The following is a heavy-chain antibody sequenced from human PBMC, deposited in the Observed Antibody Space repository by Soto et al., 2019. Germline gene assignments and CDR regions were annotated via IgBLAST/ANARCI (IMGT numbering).Heavy chain of an antibody. CDR2: ISAYNGNT. V-gene: IGHV1-18*01. J-gene: IGHJ4*02. CDR3: ARGGERITMIVVVPATFDY. Sequence: ASVKVSCKASGYTFTSYGISWVRQAPGQGLEWMGWISAYNGNTNYAQKLQGRVTMTTDTSTSTAYMELRSLRSDDTAVYYCARGGERITMIVVVPATFDYWGQGTLVTVS. CDR1: GYTFTSYG. D-gene: IGHD3-22*01.